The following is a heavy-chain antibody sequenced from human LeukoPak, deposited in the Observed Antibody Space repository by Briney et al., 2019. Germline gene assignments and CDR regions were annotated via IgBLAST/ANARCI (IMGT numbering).Heavy chain of an antibody. CDR2: IYHSGST. CDR3: ARSSSWSGWFDP. J-gene: IGHJ5*02. D-gene: IGHD6-13*01. CDR1: GCSISSGYY. Sequence: SETLSLTCTVSGCSISSGYYWGWIRQPPGKGLEWIGSIYHSGSTYYNPSLKSRVTISVDTSKNQFSLKLSSVTAADTAVYYCARSSSWSGWFDPWGQGTLVTVSS. V-gene: IGHV4-38-2*02.